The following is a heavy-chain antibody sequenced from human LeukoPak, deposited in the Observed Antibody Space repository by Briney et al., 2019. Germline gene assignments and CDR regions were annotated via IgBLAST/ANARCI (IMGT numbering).Heavy chain of an antibody. CDR2: INQDESKK. D-gene: IGHD2-2*01. CDR1: GFTFSNDW. V-gene: IGHV3-7*01. J-gene: IGHJ4*02. Sequence: GGSLRLSCAASGFTFSNDWMCWVRQAPGKGLEWVSNINQDESKKYYADSVKGRFTISRDNAKNSLYLQMSSLTAEDTAIYYCARDHAYRADYWGQGTLVTVSS. CDR3: ARDHAYRADY.